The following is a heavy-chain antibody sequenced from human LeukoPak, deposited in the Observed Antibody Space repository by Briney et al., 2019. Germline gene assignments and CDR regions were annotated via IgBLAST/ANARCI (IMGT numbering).Heavy chain of an antibody. J-gene: IGHJ5*02. CDR1: GGSISSSSYY. Sequence: PSETLSLTCTVSGGSISSSSYYWGWIRQPPGKGLEWIGSSYFSGSTYYNPSLKSRVTISVDTSKNQFSLKLSSVTAADTAVYYCARSLRVGYCSSTSCNWFDPWGQGTLVTVSS. CDR3: ARSLRVGYCSSTSCNWFDP. V-gene: IGHV4-39*07. D-gene: IGHD2-2*03. CDR2: SYFSGST.